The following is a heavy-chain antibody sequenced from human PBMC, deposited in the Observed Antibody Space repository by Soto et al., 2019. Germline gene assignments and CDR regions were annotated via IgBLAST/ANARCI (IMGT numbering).Heavy chain of an antibody. Sequence: SVKVSCKASGGTFSSYAISWVRQAPGQGLEWMGGIIPIFGTANYAQKFQGRVTITADESASTAYMELSSLRSEDTAVYYCARSGLYYSASTGCQGFDYWGQGTMVTVSS. J-gene: IGHJ4*01. D-gene: IGHD3-22*01. CDR1: GGTFSSYA. V-gene: IGHV1-69*13. CDR2: IIPIFGTA. CDR3: ARSGLYYSASTGCQGFDY.